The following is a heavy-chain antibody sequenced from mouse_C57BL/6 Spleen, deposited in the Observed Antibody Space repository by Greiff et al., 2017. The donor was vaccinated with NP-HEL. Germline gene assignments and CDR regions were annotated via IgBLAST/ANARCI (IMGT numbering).Heavy chain of an antibody. J-gene: IGHJ4*01. CDR1: GFTFSDYG. CDR2: ISSGSSTI. D-gene: IGHD1-1*01. Sequence: EVQVVESGGGLVKPGGSLKLSCAASGFTFSDYGMHWVRQAPEKGLEWVAYISSGSSTIYYADTVKGRFTISRDNAKNTLFLQMTSLRSEDTAMYYCARPTTVVAEGAMDYWGQGTSVTVSS. V-gene: IGHV5-17*01. CDR3: ARPTTVVAEGAMDY.